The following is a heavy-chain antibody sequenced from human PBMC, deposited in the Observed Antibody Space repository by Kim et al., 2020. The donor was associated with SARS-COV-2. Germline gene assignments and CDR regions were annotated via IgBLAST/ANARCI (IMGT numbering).Heavy chain of an antibody. Sequence: SETLSLTCTVSGDSISSGSYYWSWIRQPAGKGLEWIGRIYISGSTNYNPSLKSRVNISVDTSKNQFSLKLSSVTAADTAVYYCARASWVGETESFDPWGQGTLVTVSS. CDR1: GDSISSGSYY. CDR3: ARASWVGETESFDP. D-gene: IGHD1-26*01. J-gene: IGHJ5*02. V-gene: IGHV4-61*02. CDR2: IYISGST.